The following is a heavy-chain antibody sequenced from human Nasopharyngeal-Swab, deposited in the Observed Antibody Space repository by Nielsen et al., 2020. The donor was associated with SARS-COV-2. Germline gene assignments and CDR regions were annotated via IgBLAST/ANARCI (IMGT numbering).Heavy chain of an antibody. CDR1: GFTFSSYT. J-gene: IGHJ4*02. CDR3: ARYNWNDVFSY. D-gene: IGHD1-20*01. V-gene: IGHV3-30*04. CDR2: ISYDASDK. Sequence: GESLKISCAASGFTFSSYTIHWVRQAPGKGLEWVAVISYDASDKYYADSVKGRLTLSRDNSKNTVYLQMNSLRAEDTAVYYCARYNWNDVFSYWGQGTLVTVSS.